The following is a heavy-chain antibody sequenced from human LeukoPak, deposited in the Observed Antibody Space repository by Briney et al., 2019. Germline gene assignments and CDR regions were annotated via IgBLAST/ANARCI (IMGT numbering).Heavy chain of an antibody. J-gene: IGHJ4*02. D-gene: IGHD2-15*01. CDR1: GGTFSAYS. CDR2: INPNSGGT. CDR3: ASGYCSGGSCYSVDY. V-gene: IGHV1-2*02. Sequence: ASVKVSCKASGGTFSAYSLNWVRQAPGQGLEWMGWINPNSGGTNYAQKFQGRVTMTRDTSISTAYMELSRLRSDDTAVYYCASGYCSGGSCYSVDYWGQGTLVTVSS.